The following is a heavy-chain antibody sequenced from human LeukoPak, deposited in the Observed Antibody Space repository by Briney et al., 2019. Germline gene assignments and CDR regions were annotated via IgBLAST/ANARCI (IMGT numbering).Heavy chain of an antibody. J-gene: IGHJ4*02. Sequence: SETLSLTCTASGGSISGYYWSWIRQPPGKGLEWIGYIYSSGSTNSNPSHRSRVTISVDSSKDQFSLNLTSVTATDTAVYYCARRFETSGWVDYWGQGTLVSVSS. CDR2: IYSSGST. CDR3: ARRFETSGWVDY. D-gene: IGHD6-19*01. CDR1: GGSISGYY. V-gene: IGHV4-59*08.